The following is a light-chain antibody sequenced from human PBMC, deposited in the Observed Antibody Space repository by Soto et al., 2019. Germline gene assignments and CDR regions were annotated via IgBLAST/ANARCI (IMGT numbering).Light chain of an antibody. Sequence: QSALTQPRSVSGSPGQSVTISCTGTSSDVGGYNYVSWYQQHPGKAPQLMIYDVSQRPSGVPDRFSGSKSGNTASLTISGLQAEDEADYYCCSYAGIYTYVFGTGTKLTVL. CDR1: SSDVGGYNY. V-gene: IGLV2-11*01. CDR2: DVS. CDR3: CSYAGIYTYV. J-gene: IGLJ1*01.